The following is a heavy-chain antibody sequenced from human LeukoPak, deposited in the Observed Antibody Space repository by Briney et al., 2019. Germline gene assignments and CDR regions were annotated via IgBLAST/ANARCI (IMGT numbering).Heavy chain of an antibody. D-gene: IGHD5-24*01. CDR3: ATVEMATSWPYYYYMDV. CDR2: ISSSSSYI. V-gene: IGHV3-21*01. J-gene: IGHJ6*03. CDR1: GFTFSSYS. Sequence: PGGSLRLSCAASGFTFSSYSMNWVRQAPGKGLGWVSFISSSSSYIYYADSVKGRFTISRDNAKNSLYLQMNSLRAEDTAVYYCATVEMATSWPYYYYMDVWGKGTTVTVSS.